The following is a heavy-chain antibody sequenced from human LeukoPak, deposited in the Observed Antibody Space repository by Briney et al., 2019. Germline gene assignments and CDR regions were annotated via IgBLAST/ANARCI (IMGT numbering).Heavy chain of an antibody. Sequence: SETLSLTCAVSSGSISSSGYSWNWIRQPPGKGLEWIGEINHSGSTNYNPSLKSRVTISVDTLKNQFSLKLSSVTAADTAVYYCARGLRYCSGGSCSHYYYYYGMDVWGQGTTVTVSS. V-gene: IGHV4-34*01. D-gene: IGHD2-15*01. CDR1: SGSISSSGYS. CDR3: ARGLRYCSGGSCSHYYYYYGMDV. CDR2: INHSGST. J-gene: IGHJ6*02.